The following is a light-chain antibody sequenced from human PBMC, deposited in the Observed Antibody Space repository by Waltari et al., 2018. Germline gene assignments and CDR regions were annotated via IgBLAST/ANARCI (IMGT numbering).Light chain of an antibody. Sequence: ELTQQPAAPASPGQTPRITGSGHVLPNNIGFWYQQKPGQAPVLVIFKDIERPSGIPERFSGSRSGTTVTLTITGAQAEDEADYYCQSTDSSGTYVVFGGGTKLTVL. CDR2: KDI. V-gene: IGLV3-25*02. CDR1: VLPNNI. CDR3: QSTDSSGTYVV. J-gene: IGLJ2*01.